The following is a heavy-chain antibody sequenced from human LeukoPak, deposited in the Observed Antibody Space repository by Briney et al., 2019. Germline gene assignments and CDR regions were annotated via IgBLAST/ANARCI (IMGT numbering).Heavy chain of an antibody. Sequence: ASVKVSCKASGGTFSSYAISWVRQAPGQGLEWMGGIIPIFGTANYAQKFQGRVTITTDESTSTAYMELSSLRSEDTAVYYCASFTLGLMDVWSKGTTVTVSS. CDR2: IIPIFGTA. CDR3: ASFTLGLMDV. CDR1: GGTFSSYA. V-gene: IGHV1-69*05. J-gene: IGHJ6*04.